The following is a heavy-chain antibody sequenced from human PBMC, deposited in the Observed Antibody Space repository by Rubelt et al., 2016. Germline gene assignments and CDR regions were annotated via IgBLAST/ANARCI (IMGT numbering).Heavy chain of an antibody. Sequence: GWIRQPPGKGLEWIGSIYYSGTTYYHPSLKSRVTISLDTSKNQFSLKLSSVTAADTAVYYCARDSGGGYYYYYNGMDVWGQGTTVTVSS. V-gene: IGHV4-39*02. J-gene: IGHJ6*02. CDR3: ARDSGGGYYYYYNGMDV. CDR2: IYYSGTT. D-gene: IGHD2-15*01.